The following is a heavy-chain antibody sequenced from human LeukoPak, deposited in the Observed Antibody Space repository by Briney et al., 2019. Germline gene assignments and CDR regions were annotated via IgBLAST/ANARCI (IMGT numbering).Heavy chain of an antibody. CDR3: ARDKGPEATIGFDY. CDR2: ISGSGGST. D-gene: IGHD5-12*01. J-gene: IGHJ4*02. V-gene: IGHV3-23*01. CDR1: GFTFSSYA. Sequence: GGSLRLTCAASGFTFSSYAMSWVRQAPGKGLEWVSAISGSGGSTYYADSVKGRFTISRDNSKNTLYLQMNSLRAEDTAVYYCARDKGPEATIGFDYWGQGTLVTVSS.